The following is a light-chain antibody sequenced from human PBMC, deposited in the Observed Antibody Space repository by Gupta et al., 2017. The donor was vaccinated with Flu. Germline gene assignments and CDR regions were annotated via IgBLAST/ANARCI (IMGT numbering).Light chain of an antibody. CDR1: QSVSSN. V-gene: IGKV3-15*01. CDR2: GAS. J-gene: IGKJ4*01. CDR3: QQYNNWPRPLT. Sequence: EIVMTQSPATLSVSPGERATLSCRASQSVSSNLAWYQQKPGQAPRLLIYGASTRATGIPARFSGSGSGTEFTLTISSLQSEDSAVYYCQQYNNWPRPLTFGGGTKVEIK.